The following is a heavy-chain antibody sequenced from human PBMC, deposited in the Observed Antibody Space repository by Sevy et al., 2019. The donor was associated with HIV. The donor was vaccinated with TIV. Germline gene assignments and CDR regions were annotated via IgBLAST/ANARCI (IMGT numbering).Heavy chain of an antibody. D-gene: IGHD7-27*01. CDR3: ARDDHWAFDY. CDR2: ISSSSGTI. CDR1: GFSFSSYS. J-gene: IGHJ4*02. V-gene: IGHV3-48*01. Sequence: GGSLRLSCVTSGFSFSSYSMNWVRQAPGKGLEWVSYISSSSGTIRYADSVKGGLTISSDNAKNSLFLQMNSLRAEDTAVYYCARDDHWAFDYWGQGALVTVSS.